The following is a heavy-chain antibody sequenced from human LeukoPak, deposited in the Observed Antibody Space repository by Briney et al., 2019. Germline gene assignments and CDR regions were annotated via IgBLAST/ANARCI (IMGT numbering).Heavy chain of an antibody. V-gene: IGHV3-23*01. CDR2: ISGSGGST. CDR3: ARAPSRITIFGVVRNPYFDY. Sequence: PGGSLRLSCAASGFTFSGYAMSWVRQAPGKGLEWVSAISGSGGSTYYADSVKGRFTISRDNSKNTLYLQMNSLRAEDTAVYYCARAPSRITIFGVVRNPYFDYWGQGTLVTVSS. J-gene: IGHJ4*02. D-gene: IGHD3-3*01. CDR1: GFTFSGYA.